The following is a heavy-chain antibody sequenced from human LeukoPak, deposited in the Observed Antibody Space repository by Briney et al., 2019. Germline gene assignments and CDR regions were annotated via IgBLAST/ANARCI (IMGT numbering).Heavy chain of an antibody. Sequence: PSETLSLTCTVSGGSISSHYWSWIRQPPGKGLEWIGYIYNTVGTTYNPSLKTRVTISIDTPKNQFSLNLTAVTAADTAVYYCARRYCSSASCYAVSQDAFDIWGQGTLVTVSP. CDR3: ARRYCSSASCYAVSQDAFDI. V-gene: IGHV4-59*11. CDR2: IYNTVGT. D-gene: IGHD2-2*01. CDR1: GGSISSHY. J-gene: IGHJ3*02.